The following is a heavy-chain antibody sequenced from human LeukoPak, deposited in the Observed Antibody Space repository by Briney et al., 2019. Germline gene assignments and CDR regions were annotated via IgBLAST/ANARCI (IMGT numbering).Heavy chain of an antibody. V-gene: IGHV4-38-2*02. Sequence: PSETLSLTCTVSGYSISTGYYWDWIRQPPGKGLEWIGTFYHGGSTYYNPSLKSRVTISVDTSKNQFSLNLTSVTAADTAVYYCARGPPFLSGVGPYYFDYWGQGTLVTVSS. J-gene: IGHJ4*02. CDR2: FYHGGST. D-gene: IGHD2/OR15-2a*01. CDR1: GYSISTGYY. CDR3: ARGPPFLSGVGPYYFDY.